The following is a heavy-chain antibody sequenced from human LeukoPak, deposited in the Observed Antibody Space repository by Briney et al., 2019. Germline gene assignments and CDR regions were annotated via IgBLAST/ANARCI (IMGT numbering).Heavy chain of an antibody. CDR1: GYTFTSYY. V-gene: IGHV1-46*01. J-gene: IGHJ6*02. CDR3: ARGADYEMDV. D-gene: IGHD3-16*01. Sequence: ASVKVSCKASGYTFTSYYMHWVRQAPGQGLEWMGIINPSGGSTNYAQKLQGRVTMTTDTSTSTAYMELRSLRSDDTAVYYCARGADYEMDVWGQGTTVTVSS. CDR2: INPSGGST.